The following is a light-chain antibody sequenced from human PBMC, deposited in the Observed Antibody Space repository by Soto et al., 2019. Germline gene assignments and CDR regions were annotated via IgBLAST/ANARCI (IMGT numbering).Light chain of an antibody. CDR2: DAS. CDR3: QQYNGVSVT. Sequence: DIQMTQSPSTLSASVGHRVTITCRASQSISNYLAWYQQKPGKAPKLLIYDASSLDSGGPSRFSGSGSGTEFTLTISSRQPEDVATEDCQQYNGVSVTVGGGTKVENK. J-gene: IGKJ4*01. V-gene: IGKV1-5*01. CDR1: QSISNY.